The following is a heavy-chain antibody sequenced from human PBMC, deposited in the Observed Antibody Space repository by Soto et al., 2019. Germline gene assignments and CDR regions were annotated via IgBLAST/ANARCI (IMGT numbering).Heavy chain of an antibody. Sequence: PGGSLRLSCTASGFTFSIYGFHWVRQAPGKGLEWVSVIWYDGSDQYYADSVKGRFTVSKDNSRNTLYLQMNSLRAEDTAVYYYARDIGVTHFDYWGQGTLVTVSS. CDR3: ARDIGVTHFDY. V-gene: IGHV3-33*01. D-gene: IGHD3-3*01. CDR1: GFTFSIYG. CDR2: IWYDGSDQ. J-gene: IGHJ4*02.